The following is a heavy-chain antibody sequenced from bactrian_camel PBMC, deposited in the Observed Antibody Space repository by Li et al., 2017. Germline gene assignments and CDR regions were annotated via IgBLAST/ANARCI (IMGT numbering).Heavy chain of an antibody. Sequence: VQLVESGGGLVQPGESARLSCAASILTYAMSWVRQAPGKGLEWVSTINTGGGTTYYADSLKGRFAISRDNAENTLYLQMNSLKTGDTAVYYCATPSQYDSSWPKRSQGTQVTVS. CDR1: ILTYA. J-gene: IGHJ4*01. CDR2: INTGGGTT. V-gene: IGHV3S40*01. D-gene: IGHD6*01.